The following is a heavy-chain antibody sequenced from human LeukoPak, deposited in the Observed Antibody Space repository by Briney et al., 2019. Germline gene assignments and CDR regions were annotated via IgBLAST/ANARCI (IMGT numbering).Heavy chain of an antibody. J-gene: IGHJ4*02. CDR2: INQDGSEK. V-gene: IGHV3-7*04. D-gene: IGHD6-13*01. CDR3: ARYSSSRNFDY. CDR1: GVTFTSYW. Sequence: GGSLRLSCAASGVTFTSYWMSWVRQTPGKGLEWVAHINQDGSEKYYVDSVKGRFTISRDNAENSLYLQMNSLRAEDTAVYYCARYSSSRNFDYWGQGTLVTVSS.